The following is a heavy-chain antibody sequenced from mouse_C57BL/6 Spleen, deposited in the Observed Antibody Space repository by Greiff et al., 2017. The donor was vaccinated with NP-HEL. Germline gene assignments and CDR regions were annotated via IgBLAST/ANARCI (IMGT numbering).Heavy chain of an antibody. Sequence: EVQLQQSGPELVKPGASVKISCKASGYTFTDYYMNWVKQSHGKSLEWIGDINPNNGGTSYNQKFKGKATLTVDKSSSTAYMELRSLTSEDSAVYYCARRTYYYGRGYFDVWGTGTTVTVSS. CDR3: ARRTYYYGRGYFDV. CDR2: INPNNGGT. J-gene: IGHJ1*03. CDR1: GYTFTDYY. D-gene: IGHD1-1*01. V-gene: IGHV1-26*01.